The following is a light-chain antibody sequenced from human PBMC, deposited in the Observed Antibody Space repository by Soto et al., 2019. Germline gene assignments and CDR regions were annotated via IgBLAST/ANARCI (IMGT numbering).Light chain of an antibody. CDR3: QQYNIYPT. J-gene: IGKJ5*01. V-gene: IGKV1-5*03. CDR2: KAS. Sequence: DIHMSQSPSTLSGSVGYRLTITCRASQTISSWLAWYQQKPGKAPKLLIDKASTLKSGVPSRLSGSGSGTDFTLTISSPQPEDFATYYCQQYNIYPTFGQGTRLEIK. CDR1: QTISSW.